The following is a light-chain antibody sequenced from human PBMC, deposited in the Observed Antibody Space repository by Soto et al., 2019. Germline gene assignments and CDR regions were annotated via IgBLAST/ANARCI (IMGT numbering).Light chain of an antibody. V-gene: IGKV3-20*01. J-gene: IGKJ1*01. CDR1: QSVSSSY. CDR3: QQYAGSPRT. Sequence: EIVLTQSPGTLSLSPGERATLSCRASQSVSSSYLAWYQQKPGQGPRLLIYGASSRATGIPDRFRGSGSGTDFTLTISRLEPEDFAVYYCQQYAGSPRTFGHGTKVEIK. CDR2: GAS.